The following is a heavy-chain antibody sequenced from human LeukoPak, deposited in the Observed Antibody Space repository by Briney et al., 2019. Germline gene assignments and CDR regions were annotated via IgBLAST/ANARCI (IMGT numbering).Heavy chain of an antibody. CDR2: IYPGDSDT. V-gene: IGHV5-51*01. D-gene: IGHD5-24*01. Sequence: GESLKISCKGSGYSFTNYWIGWVRPMPGKGLEWMGIIYPGDSDTRYSSSFQGQVTISADKSISTAYLQWSSLKASDTAMYYCARPRQSGYNRAFDAWGQGTMVTVSS. CDR1: GYSFTNYW. J-gene: IGHJ3*01. CDR3: ARPRQSGYNRAFDA.